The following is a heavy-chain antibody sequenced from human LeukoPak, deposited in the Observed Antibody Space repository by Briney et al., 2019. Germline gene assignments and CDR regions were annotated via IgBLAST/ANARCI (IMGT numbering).Heavy chain of an antibody. CDR3: AREVLIVVGPAANTIDY. J-gene: IGHJ4*02. Sequence: GGSLRLSCVASGFIVSNNYMSWVRQAPGKGLEWVSVLYNAGSTYYADSVKGRFTISRDNSKNTLYLQMYSLRVEDTAVYFCAREVLIVVGPAANTIDYWGQGPRVTVSS. CDR1: GFIVSNNY. CDR2: LYNAGST. D-gene: IGHD2-15*01. V-gene: IGHV3-53*01.